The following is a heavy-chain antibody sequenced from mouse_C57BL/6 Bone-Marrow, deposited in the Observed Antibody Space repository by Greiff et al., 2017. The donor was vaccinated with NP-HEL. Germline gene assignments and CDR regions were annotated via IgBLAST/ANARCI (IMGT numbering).Heavy chain of an antibody. CDR2: INYDGSST. CDR3: ARRGWDEAMDY. CDR1: GFTFSDYY. D-gene: IGHD4-1*01. Sequence: EVKLMESEGGLVQPGSSMKLSCTASGFTFSDYYMAWVRQVPEKGLEWVANINYDGSSTYYLDSLKSRFIISRDNAKNFLYLQMSSLKSEDTATYYCARRGWDEAMDYWGQGTSVTVSS. V-gene: IGHV5-16*01. J-gene: IGHJ4*01.